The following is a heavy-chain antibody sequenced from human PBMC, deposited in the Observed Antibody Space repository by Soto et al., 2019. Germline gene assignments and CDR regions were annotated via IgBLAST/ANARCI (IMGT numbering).Heavy chain of an antibody. CDR2: ISSSGSTI. Sequence: GSLRLSCAASGFTFSDYYMSWIRQAPGKGLEWVSYISSSGSTIYYADSAKGRFTISRDNAKNSLYLQMNSLRAEDTAVYYCATDPRMIVVVPAAPLDVWGQGTTVTVSS. J-gene: IGHJ6*02. V-gene: IGHV3-11*01. CDR1: GFTFSDYY. D-gene: IGHD2-2*01. CDR3: ATDPRMIVVVPAAPLDV.